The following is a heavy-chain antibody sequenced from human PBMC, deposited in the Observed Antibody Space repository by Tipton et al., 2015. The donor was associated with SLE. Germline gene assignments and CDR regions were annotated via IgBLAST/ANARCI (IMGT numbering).Heavy chain of an antibody. CDR1: GDSISSGSYY. CDR2: IYSSGSA. CDR3: ARVHAAGDYDSSGFSN. J-gene: IGHJ4*02. Sequence: GLVKPSQTLSLTCIVSGDSISSGSYYWSWIRQPAGKGLEWIGRIYSSGSANYNPSLRSRASISVDTSKNRFSLTLSSVTAADTAVYYCARVHAAGDYDSSGFSNWGQGTLVTVSS. D-gene: IGHD3-22*01. V-gene: IGHV4-61*02.